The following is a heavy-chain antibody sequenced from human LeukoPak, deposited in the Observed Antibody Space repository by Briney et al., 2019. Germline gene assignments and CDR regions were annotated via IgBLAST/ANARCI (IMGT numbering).Heavy chain of an antibody. J-gene: IGHJ4*02. Sequence: GGSLRLSCAASGFTFSSYEMNWVRQAPGKGLEWVSYISSSGSTIYYADSVKGRFTISRDNSKNTLYLQMNSLRAEDTAVYYCAKAAVPADPHFDYWGQGTLVTVSS. D-gene: IGHD2-2*01. CDR1: GFTFSSYE. CDR3: AKAAVPADPHFDY. CDR2: ISSSGSTI. V-gene: IGHV3-48*03.